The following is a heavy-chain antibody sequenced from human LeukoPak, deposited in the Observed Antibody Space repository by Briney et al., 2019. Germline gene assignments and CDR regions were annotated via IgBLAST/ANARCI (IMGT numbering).Heavy chain of an antibody. J-gene: IGHJ4*02. CDR3: ARAPIVGALY. CDR1: GGSITNRFYY. D-gene: IGHD1-26*01. Sequence: SETLSLTCSVSGGSITNRFYYWGWIRQSPGKGLEWIGYIYHSGSTYYNPSLKSRVTISVDRSKNQFSLKLSSVTAADTAVYYCARAPIVGALYWGQGTLVTVSS. V-gene: IGHV4-30-2*06. CDR2: IYHSGST.